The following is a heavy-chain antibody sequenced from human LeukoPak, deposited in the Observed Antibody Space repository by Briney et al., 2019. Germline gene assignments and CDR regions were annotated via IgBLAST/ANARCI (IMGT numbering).Heavy chain of an antibody. J-gene: IGHJ4*02. CDR1: GFNFSNYW. D-gene: IGHD3-16*01. Sequence: PGGSLRLSCVVSGFNFSNYWMNWVRQAPGKGLEWVANIKHDGSEKYYVDSVKGRFSISRDNAKKSLYLQMNSLRAEDTAVYYCARALSHCLDYWGQETLVTVSS. CDR3: ARALSHCLDY. V-gene: IGHV3-7*01. CDR2: IKHDGSEK.